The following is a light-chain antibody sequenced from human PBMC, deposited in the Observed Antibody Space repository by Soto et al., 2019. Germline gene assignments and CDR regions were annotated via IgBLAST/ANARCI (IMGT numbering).Light chain of an antibody. V-gene: IGKV1-5*03. CDR2: KAS. CDR1: QSISTW. Sequence: DIQMTQSPSTLSGSVGDRVTMTCRASQSISTWLAWYQQQPGKAPKLLIYKASLLENGVPSRFSGSGSGTEFTLTIGSLQPDDFATYYCQHYDTYSITFGQGTRLEIK. J-gene: IGKJ5*01. CDR3: QHYDTYSIT.